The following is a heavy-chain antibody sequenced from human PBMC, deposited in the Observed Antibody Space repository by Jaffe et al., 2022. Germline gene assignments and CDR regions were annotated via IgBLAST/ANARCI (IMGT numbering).Heavy chain of an antibody. D-gene: IGHD3-10*01. CDR2: IYTSGST. CDR3: ARDVVGFGEFKPYYYYYMDV. J-gene: IGHJ6*03. V-gene: IGHV4-61*02. CDR1: GGSISSGSYY. Sequence: QVQLQESGPGLVKPSQTLSLTCTVSGGSISSGSYYWSWIRQPAGKGLEWIGRIYTSGSTNYNPSLKSRVTISVDTSKNQFSLKLSSVTAADTAVYYCARDVVGFGEFKPYYYYYMDVWGKGTTVTVSS.